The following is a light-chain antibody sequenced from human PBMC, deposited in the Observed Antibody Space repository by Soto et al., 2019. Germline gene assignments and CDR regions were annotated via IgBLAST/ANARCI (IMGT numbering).Light chain of an antibody. V-gene: IGLV2-8*01. CDR2: EVT. Sequence: QSALTQPPSASGSPGQSVTISCTGTSSDVGGYNYVSWYQQHPGKAPKLIISEVTKRPSGVPDRFSGSKSGNTASLTVSGLQAEDEADYHCSSVGCRNNWVFGGGTKVTVL. CDR3: SSVGCRNNWV. CDR1: SSDVGGYNY. J-gene: IGLJ2*01.